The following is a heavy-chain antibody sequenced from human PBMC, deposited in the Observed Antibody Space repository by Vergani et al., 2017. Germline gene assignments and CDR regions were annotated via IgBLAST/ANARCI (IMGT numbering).Heavy chain of an antibody. CDR2: IYYRGST. CDR3: ARNPYCGGDCYSDACDI. V-gene: IGHV4-59*01. J-gene: IGHJ3*02. Sequence: QVQLQESGPGLVKPSETLSLTCTVSGGSISSYYWSWIRQPPGKGLEWIGYIYYRGSTNYNPSLKSRVTISVDTSNNQFSLKLSTVTAADTAVYYCARNPYCGGDCYSDACDIWGQGTMVTVSS. D-gene: IGHD2-21*02. CDR1: GGSISSYY.